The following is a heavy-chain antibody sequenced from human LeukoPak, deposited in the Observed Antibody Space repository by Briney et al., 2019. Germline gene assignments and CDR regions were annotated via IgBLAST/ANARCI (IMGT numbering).Heavy chain of an antibody. D-gene: IGHD1-26*01. CDR3: AKPGTPYSGSYYSPLGY. CDR2: ISYDGSNK. V-gene: IGHV3-30*18. Sequence: GGSLRLSCAASGFTFSSYGMHWVRQAPGKGLEWVAVISYDGSNKYYADSVKGRFTISRDNSKNTLYLQMNSLRAEDTAVYYCAKPGTPYSGSYYSPLGYWGQGTLVTVSS. CDR1: GFTFSSYG. J-gene: IGHJ4*02.